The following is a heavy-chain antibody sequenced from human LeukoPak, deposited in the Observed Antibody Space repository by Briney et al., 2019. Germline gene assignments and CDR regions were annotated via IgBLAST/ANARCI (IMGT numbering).Heavy chain of an antibody. CDR3: ARGRDGSSPWYFDY. V-gene: IGHV4-59*01. J-gene: IGHJ4*02. Sequence: SETLSLTCTVSGGSINSYYWSWIRQPPGKRLELIGFIYSSGSTDYNPSLESRVTISLDTSKHQFSLKMTSVTAADTAVYYCARGRDGSSPWYFDYWGQGTLVTVSS. CDR2: IYSSGST. D-gene: IGHD5-24*01. CDR1: GGSINSYY.